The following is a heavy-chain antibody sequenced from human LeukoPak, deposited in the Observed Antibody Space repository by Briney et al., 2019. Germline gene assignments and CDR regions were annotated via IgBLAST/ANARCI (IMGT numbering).Heavy chain of an antibody. D-gene: IGHD6-13*01. CDR3: ARDAPQVPAAGVLAS. V-gene: IGHV3-53*01. J-gene: IGHJ5*02. CDR1: GFTIMYNY. CDR2: MYSGGDT. Sequence: GGSLRLSCVASGFTIMYNYMSWVRQAPGKGLEWVSVMYSGGDTYYADSVKGRFTFSRDISKNTLYLQMNGLRTEDTAMYYCARDAPQVPAAGVLASWGQGTLVTVSS.